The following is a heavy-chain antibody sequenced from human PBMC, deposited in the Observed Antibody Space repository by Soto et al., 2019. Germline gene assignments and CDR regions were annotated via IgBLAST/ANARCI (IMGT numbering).Heavy chain of an antibody. V-gene: IGHV4-59*01. CDR2: IYYSGST. CDR3: ARGSRTFDP. J-gene: IGHJ5*02. CDR1: GGSISSYY. Sequence: SETLSLTCTVSGGSISSYYWSWIRQPPGKGLEWIGYIYYSGSTNYNPSLKSRVTISVDTSKNQFSLKLSSVTAADTAVYYCARGSRTFDPWGQGTLVTVSS.